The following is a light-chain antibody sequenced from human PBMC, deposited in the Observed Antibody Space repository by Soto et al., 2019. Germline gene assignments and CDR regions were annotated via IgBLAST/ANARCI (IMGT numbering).Light chain of an antibody. CDR1: QGVSSN. Sequence: ERIMTQSPATLSVSPGESATLSCRASQGVSSNLAWYQQKPGQAPRLLIYGVSTRATGIPARFSGSGSETKFTLTISSLQSEDFAVYYCQQYNNWPLTFGGGTKVDIK. CDR3: QQYNNWPLT. V-gene: IGKV3-15*01. CDR2: GVS. J-gene: IGKJ4*01.